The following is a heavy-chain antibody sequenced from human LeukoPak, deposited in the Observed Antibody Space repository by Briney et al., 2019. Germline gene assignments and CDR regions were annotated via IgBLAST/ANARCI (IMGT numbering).Heavy chain of an antibody. CDR1: GYTFTGYY. V-gene: IGHV1-2*02. CDR2: INPNSGGT. J-gene: IGHJ4*02. Sequence: ASVTVSCKASGYTFTGYYMHWVRQAPGQGLEWMGWINPNSGGTNYAQKFQGRVTMTRDTSISTAYMELSRLRSDDTAVYYCARAAEAYIGSYYFDYWGQGTLVTVSS. CDR3: ARAAEAYIGSYYFDY. D-gene: IGHD2-15*01.